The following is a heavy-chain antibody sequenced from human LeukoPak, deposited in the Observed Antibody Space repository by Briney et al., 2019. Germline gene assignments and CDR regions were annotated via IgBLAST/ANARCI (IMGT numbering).Heavy chain of an antibody. CDR2: INSEGSST. V-gene: IGHV3-74*01. CDR3: ARFGVRGVIITPAFDY. CDR1: GFTFSSYW. D-gene: IGHD3-10*01. J-gene: IGHJ4*02. Sequence: GGSLRLSCAASGFTFSSYWMHWVRQAPGKGLVWVSRINSEGSSTSYADSVKGRFTISRDNAKNTLYLQMNSLRAEDTAVYYCARFGVRGVIITPAFDYWGQGTLVTVSS.